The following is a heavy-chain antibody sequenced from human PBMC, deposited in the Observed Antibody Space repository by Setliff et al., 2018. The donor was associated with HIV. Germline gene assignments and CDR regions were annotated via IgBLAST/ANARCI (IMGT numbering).Heavy chain of an antibody. CDR2: IYYSGST. J-gene: IGHJ4*02. CDR3: ARDGPYDSSGINY. CDR1: GGSISSGGYY. D-gene: IGHD3-22*01. V-gene: IGHV4-31*03. Sequence: SETLSLTCTVSGGSISSGGYYWSWIRQHPGKGLEWIGYIYYSGSTYYNPSLKSRVTISVDTSKNQFSLKLSSVTAADTAVYYCARDGPYDSSGINYWGQGTLVTVSS.